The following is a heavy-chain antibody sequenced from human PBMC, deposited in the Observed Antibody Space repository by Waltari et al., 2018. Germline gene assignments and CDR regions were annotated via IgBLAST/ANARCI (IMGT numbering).Heavy chain of an antibody. J-gene: IGHJ4*02. Sequence: QVQLVQSGAEVKKPGASVKVSCKASGYTFPSYAMHWVLQAPGQRLEWMGWINAGNGNTKYSQKFQGRVTITRDTSASTAYMELSSLRSEDTAVYYCARDPRYSSGWYYFDYWGQGTLVTVSS. CDR3: ARDPRYSSGWYYFDY. CDR1: GYTFPSYA. V-gene: IGHV1-3*01. D-gene: IGHD6-19*01. CDR2: INAGNGNT.